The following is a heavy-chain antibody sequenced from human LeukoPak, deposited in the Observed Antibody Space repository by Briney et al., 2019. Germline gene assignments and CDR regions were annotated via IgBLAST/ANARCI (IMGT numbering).Heavy chain of an antibody. CDR2: MNPNSSNT. J-gene: IGHJ6*02. V-gene: IGHV1-8*01. D-gene: IGHD6-13*01. CDR3: ARGGYSSSWYGKYYYYYGMDV. CDR1: GYTFTSYD. Sequence: ASVKVSCKASGYTFTSYDINWVRQATGQGLEWMGWMNPNSSNTGYAQKFQGRVTMTRNTSISTAYMELSSLRSEDTAVYYCARGGYSSSWYGKYYYYYGMDVWGQGTTVTVSS.